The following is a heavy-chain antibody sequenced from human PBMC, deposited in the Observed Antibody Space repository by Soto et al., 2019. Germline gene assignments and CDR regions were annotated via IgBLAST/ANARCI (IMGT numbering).Heavy chain of an antibody. CDR2: LNAGNSNT. CDR3: ARDRGLTIDY. J-gene: IGHJ4*02. D-gene: IGHD3-10*01. Sequence: ASVKVSPKASGFSFTTYALHWVRQAPGQRLEWMGWLNAGNSNTKYSQKFQGRVTITRDTSASTAYMELSSLRSEDTAVYYCARDRGLTIDYWGQGTLVTVSS. V-gene: IGHV1-3*01. CDR1: GFSFTTYA.